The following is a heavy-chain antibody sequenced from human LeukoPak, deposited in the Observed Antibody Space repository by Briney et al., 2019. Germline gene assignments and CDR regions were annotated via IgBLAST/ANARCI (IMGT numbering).Heavy chain of an antibody. CDR2: INPNSGGT. J-gene: IGHJ4*02. D-gene: IGHD4-11*01. CDR3: AREGTDYSDYVADY. V-gene: IGHV1-2*02. Sequence: ASVKVSCKASGYTFTGYYMHWVRQPPGQGRECMGWINPNSGGTNYAQKFQGRVTMTRDTSISTAYMELSRLRSDDTAVYYCAREGTDYSDYVADYWGQGTLVTVSS. CDR1: GYTFTGYY.